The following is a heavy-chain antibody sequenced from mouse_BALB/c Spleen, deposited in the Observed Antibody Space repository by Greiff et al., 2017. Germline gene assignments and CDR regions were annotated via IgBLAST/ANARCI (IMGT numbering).Heavy chain of an antibody. V-gene: IGHV5-17*02. J-gene: IGHJ3*01. D-gene: IGHD2-14*01. CDR2: ISSGSSTI. CDR3: ARGDYRYDEKVAY. Sequence: EVKLVESGGGLVQPGGSRKLSCAASGFTFSSFGMHWVRQAPEKGLEWVAYISSGSSTIYYADTVKGRFTISRDNPKNTLFLQMTSLRSEDTAMYYCARGDYRYDEKVAYWGQGTLVTVSA. CDR1: GFTFSSFG.